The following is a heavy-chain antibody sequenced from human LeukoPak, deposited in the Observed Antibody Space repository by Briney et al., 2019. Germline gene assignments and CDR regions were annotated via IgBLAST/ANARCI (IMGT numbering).Heavy chain of an antibody. J-gene: IGHJ4*02. V-gene: IGHV3-30*04. CDR2: ISYDGSNK. CDR3: ARARSGWYLGQFDY. D-gene: IGHD6-19*01. CDR1: GFAFSSYA. Sequence: GGSLRLSCVVSGFAFSSYAMHWVRQAPGKGLEWVAVISYDGSNKYYADSVKGRFTISRDNSKNTLYLQMNSLRAEDTAVYYCARARSGWYLGQFDYWGQGTLVTVSS.